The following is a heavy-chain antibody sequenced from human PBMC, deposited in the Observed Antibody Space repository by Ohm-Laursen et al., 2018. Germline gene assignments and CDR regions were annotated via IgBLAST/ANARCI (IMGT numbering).Heavy chain of an antibody. J-gene: IGHJ6*02. CDR1: GDSVSSDSGA. CDR2: THYSSKWVY. V-gene: IGHV6-1*01. CDR3: SRGQRNYYAMDV. Sequence: QTLSLTCAVSGDSVSSDSGAWNWIRQSPSRGLEWLGRTHYSSKWVYDYAVSVKSRITITPDTSKNQFSLQLNSVTPKDSAVYYCSRGQRNYYAMDVWGQGTTVTVSS. D-gene: IGHD1-1*01.